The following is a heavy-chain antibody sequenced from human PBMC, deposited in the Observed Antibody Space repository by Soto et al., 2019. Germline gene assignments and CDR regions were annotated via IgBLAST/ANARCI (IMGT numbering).Heavy chain of an antibody. D-gene: IGHD6-13*01. J-gene: IGHJ6*02. Sequence: SETLSLTCTVSGGSISSYYWSWIRQPAGKGLEWIGRIYTSGSTNYNPSLKSRVTMSVDTSKNQFSLKLSSVTAADTAVYYCARAILPRRSSSWHKGDYYYGMDVWGQGTTVTVSS. CDR3: ARAILPRRSSSWHKGDYYYGMDV. CDR1: GGSISSYY. V-gene: IGHV4-4*07. CDR2: IYTSGST.